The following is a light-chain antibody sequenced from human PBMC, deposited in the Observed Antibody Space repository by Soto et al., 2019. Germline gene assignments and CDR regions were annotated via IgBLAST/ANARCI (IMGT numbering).Light chain of an antibody. CDR3: RSYRSRSTLV. Sequence: SALTQPASVSGSPGQSITISCTGTSSDVGGSNYVSWYQQHPGKAPKLIIYDVNNRPSRISNRFSGSESGNTASLTISGLQAEDDAAYYCRSYRSRSTLVFGGGTKRTVL. CDR1: SSDVGGSNY. CDR2: DVN. J-gene: IGLJ2*01. V-gene: IGLV2-14*03.